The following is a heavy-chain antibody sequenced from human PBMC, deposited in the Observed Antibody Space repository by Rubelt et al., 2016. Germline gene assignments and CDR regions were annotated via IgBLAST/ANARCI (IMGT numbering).Heavy chain of an antibody. CDR1: GFTFRSFG. V-gene: IGHV3-21*01. CDR3: ATGTTAFDYYYYYMDV. CDR2: ISSSSSYI. D-gene: IGHD1-14*01. J-gene: IGHJ6*03. Sequence: VGLRGGVVQPGRSLRLSCAASGFTFRSFGMHWVRQAPGKGLEWVSSISSSSSYIYYADSVKGRFTISRDNAKNSLYLQMNSLRAEDTAVYYCATGTTAFDYYYYYMDVWGQGTLVTVSS.